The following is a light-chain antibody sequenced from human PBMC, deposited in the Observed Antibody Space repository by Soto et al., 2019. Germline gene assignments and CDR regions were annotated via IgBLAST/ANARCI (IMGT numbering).Light chain of an antibody. CDR2: EVN. V-gene: IGLV2-8*01. J-gene: IGLJ3*02. CDR3: ATWDDSLSGWV. Sequence: QSVLTQPPSASGSPGQSVTISCTGSSSDIGRYKYVSWFQQHAGRVPKLLIYEVNKRPSGVPTRFSGSKSGTSASLAISGLRSEDEADYYCATWDDSLSGWVFGGGTKLTVL. CDR1: SSDIGRYKY.